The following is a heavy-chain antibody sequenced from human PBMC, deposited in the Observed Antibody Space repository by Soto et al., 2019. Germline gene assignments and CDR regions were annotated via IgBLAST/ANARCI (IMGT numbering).Heavy chain of an antibody. CDR2: INWNGGST. CDR3: AKGRGALSVVSNWFDP. V-gene: IGHV3-9*01. J-gene: IGHJ5*02. Sequence: HPGGSLRLSCAAFGFTFEDYAMHWIRQAPGKGLEWVSGINWNGGSTGYADSVKGRFTISRDNANNSLHLEMNSLKTEDTAFYYCAKGRGALSVVSNWFDPWGQGTLVTVSS. CDR1: GFTFEDYA. D-gene: IGHD3-22*01.